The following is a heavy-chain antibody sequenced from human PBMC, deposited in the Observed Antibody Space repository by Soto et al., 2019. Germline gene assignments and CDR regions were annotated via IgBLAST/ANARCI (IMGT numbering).Heavy chain of an antibody. D-gene: IGHD6-19*01. V-gene: IGHV3-33*01. J-gene: IGHJ4*02. CDR3: ARDLSGYSSGYFDY. CDR1: GFTFSSYG. CDR2: IWYDGSNK. Sequence: GGSLRLSCAASGFTFSSYGMHWVRQAPGKGLEWVAVIWYDGSNKYYADSVKGRFTISRDNSKNTLYLQMNSLRAEDTAVYYCARDLSGYSSGYFDYWGQGTLVTVSS.